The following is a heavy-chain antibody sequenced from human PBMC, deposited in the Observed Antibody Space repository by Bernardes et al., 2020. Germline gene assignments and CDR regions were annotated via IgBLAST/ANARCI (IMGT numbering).Heavy chain of an antibody. V-gene: IGHV3-23*01. D-gene: IGHD2-15*01. CDR1: GFAFSSYD. CDR2: ITASGGST. CDR3: AKSSGGSCYNSLDV. J-gene: IGHJ6*02. Sequence: GGSLRLSCAASGFAFSSYDMSWVRQAPGKGLEWVSCITASGGSTYYADSVKGRFTISRDNSERTLFLQMNNLRADDTALYYCAKSSGGSCYNSLDVWGQGTTIIVSS.